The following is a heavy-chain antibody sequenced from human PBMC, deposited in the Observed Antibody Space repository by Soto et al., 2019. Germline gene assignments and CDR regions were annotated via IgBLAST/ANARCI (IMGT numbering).Heavy chain of an antibody. CDR2: IYSSGST. CDR3: ARARYNWNF. CDR1: CGSMDTYY. D-gene: IGHD1-20*01. J-gene: IGHJ4*02. Sequence: PSETVSLTCTFSCGSMDTYYWTWIRQPPGKGLEWIGYIYSSGSTNYNPSLKSRVTISVDTSKNQFFLNLRSVTAADTATYYCARARYNWNFWGQGALVTV. V-gene: IGHV4-59*01.